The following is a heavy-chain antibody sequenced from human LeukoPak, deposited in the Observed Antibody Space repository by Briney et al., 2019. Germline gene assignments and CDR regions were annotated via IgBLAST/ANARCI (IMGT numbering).Heavy chain of an antibody. V-gene: IGHV3-23*01. D-gene: IGHD6-19*01. CDR2: IGGNDGTT. Sequence: GGPLRLSCAASGFTCYTYAMSCVRQAPGKGLEWGSVIGGNDGTTYYADSVKGRFTISRDNSKNTLYLQMNSLRAEDTAVYYCAKGIYSSGWSYFDYWGHGTLVSVSS. J-gene: IGHJ4*01. CDR1: GFTCYTYA. CDR3: AKGIYSSGWSYFDY.